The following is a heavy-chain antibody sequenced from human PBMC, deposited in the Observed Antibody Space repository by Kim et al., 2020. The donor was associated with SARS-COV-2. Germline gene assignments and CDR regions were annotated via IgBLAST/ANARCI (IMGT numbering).Heavy chain of an antibody. V-gene: IGHV3-11*01. CDR3: ARFLIEYYDSSGYYYPFDY. CDR2: ISSSGSTI. Sequence: GGSLRLSCAASGFTFSDYYMSWIRQAPGKGLEWVSYISSSGSTIYYADSVKGRFTISRDNAKNSLYLQMNSLRAEDTAVYYCARFLIEYYDSSGYYYPFDYWGQGTLVTLSS. CDR1: GFTFSDYY. J-gene: IGHJ4*01. D-gene: IGHD3-22*01.